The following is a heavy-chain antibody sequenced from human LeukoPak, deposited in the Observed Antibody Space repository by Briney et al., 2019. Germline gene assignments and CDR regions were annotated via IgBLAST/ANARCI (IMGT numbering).Heavy chain of an antibody. D-gene: IGHD6-25*01. V-gene: IGHV3-43*01. J-gene: IGHJ6*02. CDR2: ISWDGGST. CDR1: GFTFYDYT. CDR3: AIAAHYYGMDV. Sequence: GESLRLSCAASGFTFYDYTMHWVRQAPGKGLEWVSLISWDGGSTYYADSVKGRFTISRDNSKNSLYLQMNSLRTEDTALYYCAIAAHYYGMDVWGQGTTVTVFS.